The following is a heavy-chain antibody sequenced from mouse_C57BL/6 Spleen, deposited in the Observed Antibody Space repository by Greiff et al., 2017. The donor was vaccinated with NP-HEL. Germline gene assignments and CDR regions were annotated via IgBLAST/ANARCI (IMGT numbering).Heavy chain of an antibody. Sequence: EVKLVESGEGLVKPGGSLKLSCAASGFTFSSYAMSWIRQTPEKRLEWVAYISRGGDYVYYTDTVKGRFTISRDNARNTLYLQMSSLKSEDTALYYCSRDNYGSLYDWWYFDVWGTGTTVTVSS. CDR2: ISRGGDYV. V-gene: IGHV5S21*01. CDR1: GFTFSSYA. CDR3: SRDNYGSLYDWWYFDV. D-gene: IGHD1-1*01. J-gene: IGHJ1*03.